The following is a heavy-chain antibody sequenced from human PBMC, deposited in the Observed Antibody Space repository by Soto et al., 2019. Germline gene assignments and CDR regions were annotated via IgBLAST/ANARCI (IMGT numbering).Heavy chain of an antibody. J-gene: IGHJ4*02. Sequence: VPPLESGGGLVKPGGSLRLPCAASGFTFSNYSMNWVRPAPGKGLEWVSVITGSGGGTYFVDSVKGRFTISRDNSKNTVYLQMNSLRAEDTAVYYCAKRPLTAAGFDYWGQGTLVTVSS. CDR3: AKRPLTAAGFDY. CDR2: ITGSGGGT. CDR1: GFTFSNYS. D-gene: IGHD6-13*01. V-gene: IGHV3-23*01.